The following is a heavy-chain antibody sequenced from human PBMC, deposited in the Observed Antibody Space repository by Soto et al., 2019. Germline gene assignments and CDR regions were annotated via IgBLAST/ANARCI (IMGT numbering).Heavy chain of an antibody. Sequence: PGVSLRLSCAASGFTFSSYAMHWVRQAPGKGLEWVAVISYDGSNKYYADSVKGRFTISRDNSKNTLYLQMNSLRAEDTAVYYCARDHFIVVADYYYGMDVWGQGTTVTVSS. D-gene: IGHD2-15*01. V-gene: IGHV3-30-3*01. J-gene: IGHJ6*02. CDR1: GFTFSSYA. CDR2: ISYDGSNK. CDR3: ARDHFIVVADYYYGMDV.